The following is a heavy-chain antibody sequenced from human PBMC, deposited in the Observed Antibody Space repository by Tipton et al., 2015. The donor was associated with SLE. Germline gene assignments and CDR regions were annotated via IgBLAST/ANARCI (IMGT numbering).Heavy chain of an antibody. CDR3: ARWAGPTVNFDY. V-gene: IGHV4-59*01. J-gene: IGHJ4*02. Sequence: TLSLTCTVSGGSISSYYWSWIRQPPGKGLEWNGYIYYSGSTNYNPSLKSRVTISVDTSKNQFSLKLSSVTAADTAVYYCARWAGPTVNFDYWGQGTLVTVSS. D-gene: IGHD4-11*01. CDR1: GGSISSYY. CDR2: IYYSGST.